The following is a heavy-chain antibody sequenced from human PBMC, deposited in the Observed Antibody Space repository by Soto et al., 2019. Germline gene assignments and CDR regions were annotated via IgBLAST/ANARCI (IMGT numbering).Heavy chain of an antibody. Sequence: QVQVVESGGGVVQPGRSLRLSCAASGFSFSNYGMHWVRQAPGKGLEWVAVIWYDGSDKYYGDSVKGRFTVSRDNSKDMLYLQMNRLRAEDTAVYYCARQGADGAMDYWGQGTLVTVSS. J-gene: IGHJ4*02. CDR3: ARQGADGAMDY. D-gene: IGHD2-2*01. CDR1: GFSFSNYG. CDR2: IWYDGSDK. V-gene: IGHV3-33*01.